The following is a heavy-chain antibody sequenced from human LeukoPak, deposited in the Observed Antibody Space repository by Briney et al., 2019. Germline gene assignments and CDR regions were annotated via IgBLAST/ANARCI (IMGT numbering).Heavy chain of an antibody. D-gene: IGHD6-19*01. CDR3: ARDSDWQWLGYYFDY. V-gene: IGHV3-33*01. Sequence: GGSLRLSCAASGFTFSSCGMHWVRQAPGKGLEWVAVIWYDGSNKYYADSVKGRFTISRDNSKNTLYLQMNSLRAEDTAVYYCARDSDWQWLGYYFDYWGQGTLVTASS. CDR2: IWYDGSNK. CDR1: GFTFSSCG. J-gene: IGHJ4*02.